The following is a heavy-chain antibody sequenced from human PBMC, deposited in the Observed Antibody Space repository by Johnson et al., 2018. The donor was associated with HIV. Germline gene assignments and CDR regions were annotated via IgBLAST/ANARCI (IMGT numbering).Heavy chain of an antibody. V-gene: IGHV3-20*04. J-gene: IGHJ3*02. CDR1: GFCLADYD. Sequence: VQLVDSGGGVARPGGSLRLSCEASGFCLADYDMSWVRQAPGMGLEWVSGINWNGASTYYADSVKGRFTISRDNSKNTLYLQMGSLRAEDMAVYYCARDEPTDDAFDIWGQGTMVTVSS. CDR2: INWNGAST. CDR3: ARDEPTDDAFDI.